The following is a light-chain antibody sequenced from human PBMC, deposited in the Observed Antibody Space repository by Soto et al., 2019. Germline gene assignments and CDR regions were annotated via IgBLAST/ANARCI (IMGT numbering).Light chain of an antibody. CDR1: QTISSW. V-gene: IGKV1-39*01. CDR2: AAS. Sequence: DIQMTQSPSTLSGSVGDRVTITCRASQTISSWLAWYQQKPGKAPKLLIYAASSLQSGVPPRFSGSGSGTDFTLTISSLQAEDFATYYCQQSYSTPITFGQGTRLEIK. J-gene: IGKJ5*01. CDR3: QQSYSTPIT.